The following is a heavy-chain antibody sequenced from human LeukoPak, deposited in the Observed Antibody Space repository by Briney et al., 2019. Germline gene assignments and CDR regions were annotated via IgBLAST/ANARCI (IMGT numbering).Heavy chain of an antibody. D-gene: IGHD3-10*01. CDR1: GYTFTGYY. J-gene: IGHJ4*02. CDR3: VPSASASYFDY. V-gene: IGHV1-2*02. Sequence: ASVKVSCKVSGYTFTGYYMHWVRQAPGQGLEWMGWINPNSGGTNYAQRFQGRVTMTRDTSISTAYMELSRLRSDDTAVYFCVPSASASYFDYWGQGTLVTVSS. CDR2: INPNSGGT.